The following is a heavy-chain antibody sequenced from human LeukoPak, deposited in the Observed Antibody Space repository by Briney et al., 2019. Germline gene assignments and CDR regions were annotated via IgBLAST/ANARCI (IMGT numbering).Heavy chain of an antibody. Sequence: GGSLRLPCAASGFTFSSYAMSWVRQAPGKGLEWVSAISGSGGSTYYADSVKGRFTISRDNSKNTLYLQMNSLRAEDTAVYYCAKDAGWYSSSWYSWFDPWGQGTLVTVSS. V-gene: IGHV3-23*01. D-gene: IGHD6-13*01. CDR3: AKDAGWYSSSWYSWFDP. CDR2: ISGSGGST. J-gene: IGHJ5*02. CDR1: GFTFSSYA.